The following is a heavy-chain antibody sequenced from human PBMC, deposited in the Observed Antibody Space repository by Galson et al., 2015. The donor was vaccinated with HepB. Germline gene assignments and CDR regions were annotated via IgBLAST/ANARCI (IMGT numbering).Heavy chain of an antibody. V-gene: IGHV4-39*01. CDR2: IYYSGST. J-gene: IGHJ6*02. D-gene: IGHD3-9*01. CDR1: GGSISSTSYY. Sequence: ETLSLTCTVSGGSISSTSYYWGWIRQPPGKGLEWIGSIYYSGSTYYNSSLKSRVTMSVDTSKNHFSLKLSSVTAADTAVYYCARHTYYDILTGFSPYYFGMDVWGQGTTVTVSS. CDR3: ARHTYYDILTGFSPYYFGMDV.